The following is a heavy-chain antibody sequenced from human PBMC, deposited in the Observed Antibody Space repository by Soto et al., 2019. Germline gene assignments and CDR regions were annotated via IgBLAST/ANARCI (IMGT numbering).Heavy chain of an antibody. V-gene: IGHV3-30-3*01. CDR3: ARAGTWSGYYTYYYYYGMDV. J-gene: IGHJ6*02. CDR2: ISYDGSNK. CDR1: GFTFSSYA. D-gene: IGHD3-3*01. Sequence: PGGSLRLSCAASGFTFSSYAMHWFRQAPGKGLEWVAVISYDGSNKYYADSVKGRFTISRDNSKNTLYLQMNSLRAEDTAVYYCARAGTWSGYYTYYYYYGMDVWGQGTTVTVSS.